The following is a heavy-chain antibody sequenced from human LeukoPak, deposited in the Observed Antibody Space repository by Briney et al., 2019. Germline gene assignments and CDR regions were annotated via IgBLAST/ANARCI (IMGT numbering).Heavy chain of an antibody. D-gene: IGHD3-10*01. V-gene: IGHV1-2*04. Sequence: GASVKVSCKASGYTFTGYYMHWVRQAPGQGLEWMGWINPNSGGTNYAQKFQGWVTMTRDTSISTAYMELSRLRSDDTAVYYCARGGYYGSGILGYYYYGMDVWGQGTTVTVSS. J-gene: IGHJ6*02. CDR3: ARGGYYGSGILGYYYYGMDV. CDR1: GYTFTGYY. CDR2: INPNSGGT.